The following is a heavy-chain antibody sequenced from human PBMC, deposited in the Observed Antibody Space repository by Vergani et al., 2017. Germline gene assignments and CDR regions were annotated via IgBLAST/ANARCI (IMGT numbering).Heavy chain of an antibody. V-gene: IGHV3-23*01. Sequence: EVQLLESGGGLVQPGGSLRLSCAASGFTFSSYAMSWVRQAPGKGLEWVSAISGSGGSTYYADSVKGRFTISRDNSKNTLFLQMNSLTAEDTAVYYCARGYRSSGHDYWGQGTLVTVSS. D-gene: IGHD6-13*01. CDR3: ARGYRSSGHDY. J-gene: IGHJ4*02. CDR1: GFTFSSYA. CDR2: ISGSGGST.